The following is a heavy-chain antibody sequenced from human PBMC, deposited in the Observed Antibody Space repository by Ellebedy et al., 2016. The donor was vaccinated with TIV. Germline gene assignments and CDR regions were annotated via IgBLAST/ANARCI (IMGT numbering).Heavy chain of an antibody. CDR3: AKDIANWGIRFFDL. J-gene: IGHJ2*01. Sequence: PGGSLRLSCAASGFSFSNYAMSWVRQAPGKGLEWVSAISGSGMSTYYVDSVKGRFTSSRDNSKDTFYLQMNRLRVEDTAVYYCAKDIANWGIRFFDLWGRGTLVTVSS. CDR1: GFSFSNYA. CDR2: ISGSGMST. V-gene: IGHV3-23*01. D-gene: IGHD7-27*01.